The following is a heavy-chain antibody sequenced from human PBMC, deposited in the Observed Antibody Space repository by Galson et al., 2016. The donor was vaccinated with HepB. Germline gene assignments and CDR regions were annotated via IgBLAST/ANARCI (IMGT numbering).Heavy chain of an antibody. V-gene: IGHV3-7*01. CDR3: ARPRQGTFSYVQD. Sequence: SLRLSCATSGLTFRRHWMSWVRQAPGKGLEWVANIDEDGSEKNYVGSVRGRFTMSRDNAKESVYLQMNSLRAEDTAVYYCARPRQGTFSYVQDWGQGTLVTVSS. CDR2: IDEDGSEK. J-gene: IGHJ4*02. D-gene: IGHD3-16*01. CDR1: GLTFRRHW.